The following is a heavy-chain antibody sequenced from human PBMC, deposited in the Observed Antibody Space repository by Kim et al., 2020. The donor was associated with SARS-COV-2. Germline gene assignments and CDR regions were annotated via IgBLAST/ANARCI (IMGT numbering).Heavy chain of an antibody. V-gene: IGHV4-31*02. D-gene: IGHD3-3*01. Sequence: YYDPSLKSRVTIAVDTSKNQFSLKLSSVTAADTAVYYCARAYDFWSGFDYWGQGTLVTVSS. CDR3: ARAYDFWSGFDY. J-gene: IGHJ4*02.